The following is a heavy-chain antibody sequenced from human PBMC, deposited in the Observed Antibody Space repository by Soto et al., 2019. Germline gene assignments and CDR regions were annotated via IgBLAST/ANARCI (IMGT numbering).Heavy chain of an antibody. CDR2: LFYSGST. CDR1: GGSVSSGSYY. V-gene: IGHV4-61*01. CDR3: ARGQAFWTGYYRMPYYFDY. Sequence: SETLSLTCTVSGGSVSSGSYYWSWIRQPPGKGLEYIGYLFYSGSTNYDPSLKSRVTISVDTPKNQFSLKLTSVTAADTAVYYCARGQAFWTGYYRMPYYFDYWGQGTLVTVSS. J-gene: IGHJ4*02. D-gene: IGHD3-3*01.